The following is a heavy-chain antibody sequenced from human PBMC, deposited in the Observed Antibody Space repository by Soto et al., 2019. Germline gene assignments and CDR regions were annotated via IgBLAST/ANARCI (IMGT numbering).Heavy chain of an antibody. CDR1: GFTFTSSA. Sequence: GASVKVSCKASGFTFTSSAMQWVRQARGQRLEWIGWIVVGSGNTNYAQKFQERVTITRDMSTSTAYMELSSLRSEDTAVYYCAELSYRGPAIWGQGTMVTVSS. J-gene: IGHJ3*02. D-gene: IGHD5-12*01. CDR3: AELSYRGPAI. CDR2: IVVGSGNT. V-gene: IGHV1-58*02.